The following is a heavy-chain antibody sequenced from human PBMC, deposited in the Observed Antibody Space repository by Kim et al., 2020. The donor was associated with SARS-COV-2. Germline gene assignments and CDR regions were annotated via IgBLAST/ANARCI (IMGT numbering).Heavy chain of an antibody. D-gene: IGHD6-19*01. J-gene: IGHJ3*02. V-gene: IGHV4-31*02. Sequence: YNPSLKSRVTISVDTSKNQFSLKLSSVTAADTAVYYCATADRGLVYAFDIWGQGTMVTVSS. CDR3: ATADRGLVYAFDI.